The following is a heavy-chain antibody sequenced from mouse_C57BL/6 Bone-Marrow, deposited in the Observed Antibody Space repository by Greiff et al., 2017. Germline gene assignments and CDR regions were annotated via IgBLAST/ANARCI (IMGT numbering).Heavy chain of an antibody. CDR3: ARDLLWSFDY. D-gene: IGHD2-10*01. CDR2: ISYDGSN. CDR1: GYSITSGYY. J-gene: IGHJ2*01. Sequence: ESGPGLVKPSQSLSLTCSVTGYSITSGYYWNWIRQFPGNKLEWMGSISYDGSNNYNPSPKNRISITRDTSKNQFFLKLNSVTTEDTATYYCARDLLWSFDYWGQGTTLTGSS. V-gene: IGHV3-6*01.